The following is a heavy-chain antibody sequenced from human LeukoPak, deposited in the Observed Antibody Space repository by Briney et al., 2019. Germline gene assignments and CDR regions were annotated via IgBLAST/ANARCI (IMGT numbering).Heavy chain of an antibody. J-gene: IGHJ3*02. CDR1: GFTFSSYG. V-gene: IGHV3-33*01. D-gene: IGHD4-17*01. CDR2: IWYDGSNK. Sequence: PGGSLRLSCAASGFTFSSYGMHWVRQAPGKGLEWVAVIWYDGSNKYYADSVKGRFTISRDNSKNTLYLQMNSLRAEDTAVYYCARDRDYGDSPDAFDIWGQGTMVTVSS. CDR3: ARDRDYGDSPDAFDI.